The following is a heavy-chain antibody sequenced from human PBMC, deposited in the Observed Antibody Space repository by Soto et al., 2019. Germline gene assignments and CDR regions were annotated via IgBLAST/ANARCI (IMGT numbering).Heavy chain of an antibody. Sequence: QVQLVQSGAEVKKPGASVKVSCKASGYTFTSYGISWVRQAPGQGLEWMGWISAYNGNTNYAQKLQGRVTMTTDTSTSTAYMELRSLRSDDTAVYYCASSYYGSGTPYYYGMDVWCQGTTVTVSS. CDR3: ASSYYGSGTPYYYGMDV. V-gene: IGHV1-18*01. D-gene: IGHD3-10*01. CDR2: ISAYNGNT. CDR1: GYTFTSYG. J-gene: IGHJ6*02.